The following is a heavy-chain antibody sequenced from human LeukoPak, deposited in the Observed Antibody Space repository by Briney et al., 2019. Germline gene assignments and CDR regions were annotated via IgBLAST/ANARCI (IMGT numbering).Heavy chain of an antibody. J-gene: IGHJ4*02. D-gene: IGHD3-9*01. CDR2: IYHSGST. Sequence: SGTLSLTCAVSGGSISSSNWWSWVRQPPGKGLEWIGEIYHSGSTNYNPSLKSRVTISVDKSKNQFSLELSSVTAADTAVYYCARDQRRGILTDDGFDYWGQGTLVTVSS. V-gene: IGHV4-4*02. CDR3: ARDQRRGILTDDGFDY. CDR1: GGSISSSNW.